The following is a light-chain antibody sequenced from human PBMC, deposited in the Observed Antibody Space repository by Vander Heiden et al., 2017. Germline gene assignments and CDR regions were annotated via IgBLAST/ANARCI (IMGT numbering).Light chain of an antibody. Sequence: DIVMTQSPDSLRVSLGERATFNCKSSQNVLYSSNNKNYLAWYQQKPGQPPRLLIYWASTRESGVPDRFSGSGSGTDFTLTISSLQAEDVAVYYCQQEDSSPRTFGQGTKVEVK. CDR2: WAS. V-gene: IGKV4-1*01. CDR1: QNVLYSSNNKNY. CDR3: QQEDSSPRT. J-gene: IGKJ1*01.